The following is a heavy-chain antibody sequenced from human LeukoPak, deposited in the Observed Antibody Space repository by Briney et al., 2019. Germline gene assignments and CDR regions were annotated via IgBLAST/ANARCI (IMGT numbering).Heavy chain of an antibody. CDR2: TYSGGNT. J-gene: IGHJ4*02. CDR3: AKAAYGSESYYDPFDY. V-gene: IGHV3-23*01. Sequence: PGGSLRLSCAASGFTFSNYAMSWVRQAPGKGLEWVSFTYSGGNTHYSDSVKGGFTISRDNSKNRLYRQKNSLRAEDTAVYYCAKAAYGSESYYDPFDYSGQGTLVTVSS. CDR1: GFTFSNYA. D-gene: IGHD3-10*01.